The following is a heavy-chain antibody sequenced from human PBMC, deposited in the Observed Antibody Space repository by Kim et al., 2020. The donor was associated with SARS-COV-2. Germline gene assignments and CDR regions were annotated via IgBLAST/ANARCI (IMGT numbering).Heavy chain of an antibody. CDR3: AKELLHSGYDY. J-gene: IGHJ4*02. V-gene: IGHV1-3*01. CDR2: NI. Sequence: NIKYSQKFQGRATLTWDTSASTAYMALRALTSEDTAVYYCAKELLHSGYDYWGQGTVVTVSS. D-gene: IGHD5-12*01.